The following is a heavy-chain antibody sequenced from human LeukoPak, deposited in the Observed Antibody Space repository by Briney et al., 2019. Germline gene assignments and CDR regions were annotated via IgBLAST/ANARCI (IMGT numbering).Heavy chain of an antibody. CDR1: GYAFPIYC. Sequence: ATVKLFYKVSGYAFPIYCHSWARHPPGQGLVWRGWHSAYNGNTNYAQKRQGRVTMTTDSSTRTAYMELRSLRSHDTAVYYCAIVMIEVVITGDAFDIGGQGTMVTVSS. J-gene: IGHJ3*02. CDR2: HSAYNGNT. CDR3: AIVMIEVVITGDAFDI. D-gene: IGHD3-22*01. V-gene: IGHV1-18*01.